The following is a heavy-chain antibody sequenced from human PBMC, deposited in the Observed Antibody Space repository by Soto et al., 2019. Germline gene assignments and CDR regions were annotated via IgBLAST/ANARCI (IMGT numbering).Heavy chain of an antibody. CDR2: IKQDESER. Sequence: GGSLRLSCAASGFTFSNYWMNWVRQAPGKGLEWVANIKQDESERNHVDSVKGRFTISRDNAKNSLYLQMNSLRAEDTAVYYCARGLNDHYCSSTSCYPYMDVWDKGTTVTVSS. V-gene: IGHV3-7*02. CDR3: ARGLNDHYCSSTSCYPYMDV. D-gene: IGHD2-2*01. CDR1: GFTFSNYW. J-gene: IGHJ6*03.